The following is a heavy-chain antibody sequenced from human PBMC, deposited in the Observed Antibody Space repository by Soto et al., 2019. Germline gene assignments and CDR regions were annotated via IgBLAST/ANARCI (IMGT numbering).Heavy chain of an antibody. D-gene: IGHD3-22*01. V-gene: IGHV4-31*03. CDR2: IYYSGST. CDR1: GGSISSGGYY. CDR3: AREQNYYDSSGPGVY. Sequence: SETLSLTCTVSGGSISSGGYYWSWIRQHPGKGLEWIGYIYYSGSTYYNPSLKSRVTISVDTSKNQFSLKLSSVTAADTAVYYCAREQNYYDSSGPGVYWGQGTLVTVSS. J-gene: IGHJ4*02.